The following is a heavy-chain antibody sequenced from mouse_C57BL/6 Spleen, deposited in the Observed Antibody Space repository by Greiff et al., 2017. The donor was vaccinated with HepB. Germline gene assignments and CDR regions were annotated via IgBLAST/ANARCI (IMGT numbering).Heavy chain of an antibody. Sequence: VQLQQSGPELVKPGASVKISCKASGYAFSSSWMNWVKQRPGKGLEWIGRIYPGDGATNYNGKFKGKATLTADKSSSTAYMQLSSLTSEDSAVYFCARMGYYGSSLYAMDYWGQGTSVTVSS. CDR3: ARMGYYGSSLYAMDY. D-gene: IGHD1-1*01. CDR2: IYPGDGAT. CDR1: GYAFSSSW. J-gene: IGHJ4*01. V-gene: IGHV1-82*01.